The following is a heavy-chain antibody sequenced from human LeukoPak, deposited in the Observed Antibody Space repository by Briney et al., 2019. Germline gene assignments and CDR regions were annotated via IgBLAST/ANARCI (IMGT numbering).Heavy chain of an antibody. Sequence: PGRSLRLSCAASGFTFSSYGMHWVRQAPGKGLEWVAVIWYDGSNKYYADSVKGRFTISRDNSKNTLYLQMNSLRAEDRAVYYCARDKWELPENYFDYWGQGTLVTVSS. CDR2: IWYDGSNK. CDR3: ARDKWELPENYFDY. V-gene: IGHV3-33*01. D-gene: IGHD1-26*01. J-gene: IGHJ4*02. CDR1: GFTFSSYG.